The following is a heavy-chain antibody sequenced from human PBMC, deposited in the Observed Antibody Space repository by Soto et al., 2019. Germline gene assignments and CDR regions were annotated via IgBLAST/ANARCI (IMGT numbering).Heavy chain of an antibody. CDR1: GGSISSGGYY. V-gene: IGHV4-31*03. J-gene: IGHJ6*02. CDR3: ARDNRITYYDILTGYSYYYYYYGMDV. CDR2: IYYSGST. Sequence: SETLSLTCTVSGGSISSGGYYWSWIRQHPGKGLEWIGYIYYSGSTYYNPSLKSRVTISVDTSKNQFSLKLSSVTAADTAVYYCARDNRITYYDILTGYSYYYYYYGMDVWGQGTAVT. D-gene: IGHD3-9*01.